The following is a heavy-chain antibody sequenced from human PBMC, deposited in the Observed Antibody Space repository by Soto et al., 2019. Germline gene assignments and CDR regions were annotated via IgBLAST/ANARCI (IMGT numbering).Heavy chain of an antibody. Sequence: GVLRLSCAASGFTFSNAWMSWVRQAPGKGLEWVGRIKSKTDGGTTDYAAPVKGRFTISRDDSKNTLYLQMNSLKTEDTAVYYCTTAWDYGFLDYWGQGTLVTVSS. D-gene: IGHD4-17*01. CDR3: TTAWDYGFLDY. J-gene: IGHJ4*02. CDR2: IKSKTDGGTT. V-gene: IGHV3-15*01. CDR1: GFTFSNAW.